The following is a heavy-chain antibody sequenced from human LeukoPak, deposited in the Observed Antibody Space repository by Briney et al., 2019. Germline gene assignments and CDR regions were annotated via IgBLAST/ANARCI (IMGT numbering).Heavy chain of an antibody. D-gene: IGHD3-9*01. J-gene: IGHJ5*02. CDR1: GYTFTSYG. V-gene: IGHV1-18*04. CDR3: ARFNRRSNEYDILTGFPFDP. CDR2: ISAYNGNT. Sequence: PTAKDSCKASGYTFTSYGISCGTESPGHGLESMGWISAYNGNTNYAQKLQGRVSMTTDTSTSTAYMELRSLRSDDTAVYYCARFNRRSNEYDILTGFPFDPWGQGALVTVSS.